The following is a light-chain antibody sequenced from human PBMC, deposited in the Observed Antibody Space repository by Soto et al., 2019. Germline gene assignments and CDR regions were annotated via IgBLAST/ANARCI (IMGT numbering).Light chain of an antibody. CDR1: SSDVGSYNR. CDR2: DVS. V-gene: IGLV2-18*02. CDR3: SSYVASSSTYV. J-gene: IGLJ1*01. Sequence: QSALTQPPSVSGSPGQSVTISCSGTSSDVGSYNRVSWYQQPPGTAPKLMIYDVSNRPSGVPDRFSGSKSGNTASLTISGLQADDEADYYCSSYVASSSTYVFGTGTKLTVL.